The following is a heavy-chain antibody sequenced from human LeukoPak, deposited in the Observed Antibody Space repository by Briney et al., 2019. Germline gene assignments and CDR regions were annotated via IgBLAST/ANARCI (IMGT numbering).Heavy chain of an antibody. D-gene: IGHD6-19*01. CDR1: GFTFSSYA. CDR2: ISYDGSNK. Sequence: PGGSLRLSCAASGFTFSSYAMHWVRQAPGKGLEWVAVISYDGSNKYYADSVKGRFTISRDNSKNTLYLQMNSLRAEDTAIYYCAKGKGSGWYVIDYWGQGTLVTVSS. CDR3: AKGKGSGWYVIDY. V-gene: IGHV3-30-3*01. J-gene: IGHJ4*02.